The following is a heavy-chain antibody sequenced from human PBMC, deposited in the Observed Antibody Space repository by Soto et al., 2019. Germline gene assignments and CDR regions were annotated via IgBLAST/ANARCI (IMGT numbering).Heavy chain of an antibody. CDR2: IWYDGSNK. CDR3: ARDRDMYSSSWYYFDY. V-gene: IGHV3-33*01. CDR1: GFTFSSYG. Sequence: GGSLRLSCAASGFTFSSYGMHWVRQAPGKGLEWVAVIWYDGSNKYYADSVKGRFTISRDNSKNTLYLQMNSLRAEDTAVYYCARDRDMYSSSWYYFDYWGQGTLVTVSS. D-gene: IGHD6-13*01. J-gene: IGHJ4*02.